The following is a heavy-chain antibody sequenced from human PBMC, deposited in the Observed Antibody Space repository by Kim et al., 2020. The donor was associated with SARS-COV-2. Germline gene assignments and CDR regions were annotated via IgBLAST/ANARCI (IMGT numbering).Heavy chain of an antibody. V-gene: IGHV3-30*18. J-gene: IGHJ4*01. D-gene: IGHD4-17*01. Sequence: GGSLRLSCAASGFTFSSYGMHWVRQAPGKGLEWVAVISYDGSNKYYADSVKGRFTISRDNSKNTLYLQMNSLRAEDTAVYYCAKDAMGGYGDYGFGLFD. CDR2: ISYDGSNK. CDR1: GFTFSSYG. CDR3: AKDAMGGYGDYGFGLFD.